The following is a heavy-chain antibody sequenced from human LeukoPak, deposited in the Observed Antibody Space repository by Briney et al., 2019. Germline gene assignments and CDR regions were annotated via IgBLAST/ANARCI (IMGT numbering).Heavy chain of an antibody. CDR2: IIPILGIA. V-gene: IGHV1-69*04. CDR1: GGTFSSYA. J-gene: IGHJ4*02. Sequence: VASVKVSCKASGGTFSSYAISWVRQAPGQGLEWMGRIIPILGIANYAQKFQGRVTITADKSTSTAYMELSSLRSEDTAVYYCARGAWSIVGATFFDYWGQGTLVTVSS. CDR3: ARGAWSIVGATFFDY. D-gene: IGHD1-26*01.